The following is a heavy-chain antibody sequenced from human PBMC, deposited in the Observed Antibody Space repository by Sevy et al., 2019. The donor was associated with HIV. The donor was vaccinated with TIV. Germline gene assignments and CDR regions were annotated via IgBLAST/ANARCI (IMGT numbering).Heavy chain of an antibody. D-gene: IGHD1-1*01. CDR3: ARGARGTLPSYYYYPMDV. CDR2: IYPGDSDT. CDR1: GYRFTDYW. J-gene: IGHJ6*02. Sequence: GESLKISCKASGYRFTDYWIGWVRQMPGKGLEWMGIIYPGDSDTTYSPPFQGQVTISVDKSINTAYLQWSSLKASDTAIFYCARGARGTLPSYYYYPMDVWGQGTTVTVSS. V-gene: IGHV5-51*01.